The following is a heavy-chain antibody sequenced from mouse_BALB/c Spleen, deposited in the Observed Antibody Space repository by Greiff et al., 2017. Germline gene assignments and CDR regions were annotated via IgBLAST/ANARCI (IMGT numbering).Heavy chain of an antibody. J-gene: IGHJ1*01. D-gene: IGHD1-2*01. CDR1: GFTFSSYA. CDR3: ARDSTANGYWYFDV. CDR2: ISSGGSYT. V-gene: IGHV5-9-4*01. Sequence: DVKLQESGGGLVKPGGSLKLSCAASGFTFSSYAMSWVRQSPEKRLEWVAEISSGGSYTYYPDTVTGRFTISRDNAKNTLYLEMSSLRSEDTAMYYCARDSTANGYWYFDVWGAGTTVTVSS.